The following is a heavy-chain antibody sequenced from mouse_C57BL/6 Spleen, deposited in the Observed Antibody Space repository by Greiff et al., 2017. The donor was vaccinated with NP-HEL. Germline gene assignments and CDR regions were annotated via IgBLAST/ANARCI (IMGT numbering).Heavy chain of an antibody. J-gene: IGHJ1*03. V-gene: IGHV2-5*01. D-gene: IGHD1-1*01. CDR2: IWRGGST. CDR1: GFSLTSYG. Sequence: VQRVESGPGLVQPSQSLSITCTVSGFSLTSYGVHWVRQSPGKGLEWLGVIWRGGSTDYNAAFMSRLSITKDNSKSQVFFKMNSLQADDTAIYYCAKKGYYYGSSTTGVGWYFDVWGTGTTVTVSS. CDR3: AKKGYYYGSSTTGVGWYFDV.